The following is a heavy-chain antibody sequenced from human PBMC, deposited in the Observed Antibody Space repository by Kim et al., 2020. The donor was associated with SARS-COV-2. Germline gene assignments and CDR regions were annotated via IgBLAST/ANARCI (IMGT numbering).Heavy chain of an antibody. CDR1: GFTFSSYE. J-gene: IGHJ4*02. CDR3: GRARHWGGDWYPYYFDY. D-gene: IGHD2-21*02. CDR2: ISSSGSTI. Sequence: GGSLRLSCAASGFTFSSYEMNWVRQAPGKGLEWVAYISSSGSTIYYADPVKGRFTISRDNAKNSLYLQMNSLRAEDTAVYYCGRARHWGGDWYPYYFDYWGPGALVTVSS. V-gene: IGHV3-48*03.